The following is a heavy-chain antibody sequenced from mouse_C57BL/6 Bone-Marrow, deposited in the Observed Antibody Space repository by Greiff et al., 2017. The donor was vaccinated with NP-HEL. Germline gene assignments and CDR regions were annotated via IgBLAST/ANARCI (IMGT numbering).Heavy chain of an antibody. CDR2: IYPGDGDT. J-gene: IGHJ3*01. CDR1: GYEFSNYW. Sequence: QVQLQQSGAELVKPGASVKISCKASGYEFSNYWINWVKQRPGKGLEWIGQIYPGDGDTNYNGKFKDKATLTADKTSSTAYMQLSRLTSEDSVVYFCARGAYWGQGTLVTVSA. V-gene: IGHV1-80*01. CDR3: ARGAY.